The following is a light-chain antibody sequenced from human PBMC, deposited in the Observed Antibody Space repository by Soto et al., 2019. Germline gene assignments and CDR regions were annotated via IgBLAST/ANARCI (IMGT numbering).Light chain of an antibody. CDR1: SNDLCRYNY. Sequence: SFLTRPRSVSGSPVQSVNISCTGTSNDLCRYNYVTWYQQHPAETPPHVMYDVAQRPAGVGDRLASDNTGKTTYQSISGLQADDEATYFCCSYAGSDALVFGSGTKVTVL. CDR3: CSYAGSDALV. J-gene: IGLJ1*01. V-gene: IGLV2-11*01. CDR2: DVA.